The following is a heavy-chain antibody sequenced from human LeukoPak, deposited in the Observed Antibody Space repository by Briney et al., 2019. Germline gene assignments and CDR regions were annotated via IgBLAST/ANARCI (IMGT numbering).Heavy chain of an antibody. CDR2: ITSTSDTI. D-gene: IGHD5-12*01. CDR1: GFTFSDYS. V-gene: IGHV3-48*01. J-gene: IGHJ3*01. CDR3: ARGGAWLRLDAFDL. Sequence: GGSLRLSCAASGFTFSDYSMNWVRQAPGEGLEWLSYITSTSDTIYYADSVKGRFTSSRDNSKNTLYLQMNNVRTEDTAVYSCARGGAWLRLDAFDLWGQGAVVTVSS.